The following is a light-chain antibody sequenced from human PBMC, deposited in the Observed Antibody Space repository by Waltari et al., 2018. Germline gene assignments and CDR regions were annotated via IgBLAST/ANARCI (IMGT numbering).Light chain of an antibody. J-gene: IGLJ2*01. CDR2: DVS. CDR1: SSDVRGYNC. CDR3: SSKTSSSTVV. V-gene: IGLV2-14*03. Sequence: QSALTQPASVSGSPGQSITLPCTGTSSDVRGYNCVSWYQHHPGKAPKLLVFDVSKRPSGASNRFSGSKSGNTASLTIAGLQAGDEADYYCSSKTSSSTVVFGGGTKLTVL.